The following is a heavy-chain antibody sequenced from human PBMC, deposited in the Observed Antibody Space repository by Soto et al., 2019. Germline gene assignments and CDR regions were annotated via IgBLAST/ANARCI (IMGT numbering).Heavy chain of an antibody. CDR2: IWYDGSNK. CDR3: ARGETIFGVGRGTHFQH. V-gene: IGHV3-33*01. CDR1: GFTFSSYG. D-gene: IGHD3-3*01. Sequence: QVQLVESGGGVVQPGRSLRLSCAASGFTFSSYGMHWVRQAPGKGLEWVAVIWYDGSNKYYADSVKGRFTISRDNSKNTLYLQMNSLRAEDTAVYYCARGETIFGVGRGTHFQHWGQGTLVTVSS. J-gene: IGHJ1*01.